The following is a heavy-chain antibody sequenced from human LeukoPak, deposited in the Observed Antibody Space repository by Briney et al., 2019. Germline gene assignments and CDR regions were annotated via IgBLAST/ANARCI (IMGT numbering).Heavy chain of an antibody. V-gene: IGHV5-51*01. D-gene: IGHD6-13*01. CDR1: GYSFTSHW. J-gene: IGHJ4*02. CDR2: IYPGDSDT. Sequence: GESLKISCKGSGYSFTSHWIGWVRQMPGKGLEWMGIIYPGDSDTRYSPSFQGQVTVSANKSISTAYLQWSSLKASDTAMYYCARRSPYSSSWYLDYWGQGTLVTVSS. CDR3: ARRSPYSSSWYLDY.